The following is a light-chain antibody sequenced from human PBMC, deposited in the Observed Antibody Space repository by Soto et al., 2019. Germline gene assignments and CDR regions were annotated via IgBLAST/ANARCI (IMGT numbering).Light chain of an antibody. CDR2: DVS. V-gene: IGLV2-11*01. CDR1: SSDVGGCNY. CDR3: CSHAGSSAV. Sequence: QSALTQPRSVSGSPGQSVTISCTGTSSDVGGCNYVSWYQQHPGKAPKLMIYDVSKRPSGVPDRFSGSKSGNTASLTISGLQAEDEADYYCCSHAGSSAVFGTGTKVTVL. J-gene: IGLJ1*01.